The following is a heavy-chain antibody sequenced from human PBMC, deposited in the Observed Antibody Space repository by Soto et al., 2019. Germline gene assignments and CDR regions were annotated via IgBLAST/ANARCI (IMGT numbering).Heavy chain of an antibody. CDR2: ISGSGGST. CDR1: GFTFSSYA. V-gene: IGHV3-23*01. CDR3: AKDLEAVGGDLPWNYYYGMDV. D-gene: IGHD6-19*01. J-gene: IGHJ6*04. Sequence: EVQLLESGGGLVQPGGSLRLSCAASGFTFSSYAMSWVRQAPGKGLEGVSAISGSGGSTYYADSVQGRFTISRDNSKNPLYLHMNRLRAEDTAVYYCAKDLEAVGGDLPWNYYYGMDVWGKGTTVTVAS.